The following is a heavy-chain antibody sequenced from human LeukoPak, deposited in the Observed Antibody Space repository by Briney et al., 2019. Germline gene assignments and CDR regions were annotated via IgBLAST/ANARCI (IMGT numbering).Heavy chain of an antibody. CDR2: INQDGSKK. V-gene: IGHV3-7*01. J-gene: IGHJ4*02. CDR1: GFTFSSYW. CDR3: ARTNPDYYDSSGRGYFDY. Sequence: GGSLRLSCAASGFTFSSYWMSWVRQAPGKGLEWVANINQDGSKKKYVDSVKGRFTISRDNAKNSLYLQMNSLRAEDTAVYYCARTNPDYYDSSGRGYFDYWGQGKLVTVSP. D-gene: IGHD3-22*01.